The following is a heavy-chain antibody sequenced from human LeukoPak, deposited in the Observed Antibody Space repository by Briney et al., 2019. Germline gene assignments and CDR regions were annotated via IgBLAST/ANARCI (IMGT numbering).Heavy chain of an antibody. CDR3: AKYAAAGAYDRHSEIDS. CDR2: IAYDGSNK. J-gene: IGHJ4*02. CDR1: GFTFGRYA. V-gene: IGHV3-30*18. Sequence: GGSLRLSCTASGFTFGRYAMHWLRQAPGKGLEWVAVIAYDGSNKYSADSLKGQGRFTISRDNSKNTLFLEMNSLRPEGTAVYYCAKYAAAGAYDRHSEIDSWGQGTLVTVSS. D-gene: IGHD3-22*01.